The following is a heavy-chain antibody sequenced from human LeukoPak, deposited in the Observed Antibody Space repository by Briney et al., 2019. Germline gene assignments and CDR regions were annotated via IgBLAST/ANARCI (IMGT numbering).Heavy chain of an antibody. V-gene: IGHV4-39*07. CDR1: GGSIISSSYY. J-gene: IGHJ6*03. Sequence: SETLSLTCTVSGGSIISSSYYWGWIRQPPGKGLEWIGSIYYSGSTNYNPSLKSRVTISVDTSKDQFSLKLRSVTAADTAVYYCARDRFDDSSGYYYHYYYYMDVWGKGTTVTVSS. CDR3: ARDRFDDSSGYYYHYYYYMDV. CDR2: IYYSGST. D-gene: IGHD3-22*01.